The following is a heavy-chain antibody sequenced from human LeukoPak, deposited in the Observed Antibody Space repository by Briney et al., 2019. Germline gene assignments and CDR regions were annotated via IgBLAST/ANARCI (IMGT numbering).Heavy chain of an antibody. CDR1: RFTFSSYW. D-gene: IGHD1-26*01. CDR2: IKPGGSEK. J-gene: IGHJ4*02. Sequence: GGSLRLSCAASRFTFSSYWMSWVRQDPGKGLEWVANIKPGGSEKYYVDSVKGRFTISRDNAKNSLYLQMNSLRAEDTAVYYCARDLGIVGATHEVGTIDYWGQGTLVTVSS. CDR3: ARDLGIVGATHEVGTIDY. V-gene: IGHV3-7*03.